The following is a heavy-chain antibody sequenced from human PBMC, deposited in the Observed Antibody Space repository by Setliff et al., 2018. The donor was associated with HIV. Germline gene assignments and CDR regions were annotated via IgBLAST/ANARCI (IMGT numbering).Heavy chain of an antibody. V-gene: IGHV3-23*01. CDR2: ISNTGRTT. Sequence: GSLRLSCATSGFTFSNYAMGWVRQVPGKGLEWVASISNTGRTTYYADSAKGRFIISRDNSENTAYLQMSSLRDEDTAVYYCARRSGAAVFYYFDYWGQGTLGTAPQ. J-gene: IGHJ4*02. CDR1: GFTFSNYA. CDR3: ARRSGAAVFYYFDY. D-gene: IGHD6-13*01.